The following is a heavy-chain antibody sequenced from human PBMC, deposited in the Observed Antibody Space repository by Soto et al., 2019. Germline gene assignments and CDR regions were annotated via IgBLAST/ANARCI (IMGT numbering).Heavy chain of an antibody. D-gene: IGHD3-10*01. Sequence: QGQLVQSGAEVTKPGSSVKVSCKAAGGTFSSYAISWVRQAPGQGLEWMGGIIPIFGTANYAQKFQGRVTITADESTITAYMELSSLRSEDTAVYYCAIEGGRMVRGVIITTYGMDVWGQGTTVTVSS. CDR1: GGTFSSYA. CDR3: AIEGGRMVRGVIITTYGMDV. V-gene: IGHV1-69*01. J-gene: IGHJ6*02. CDR2: IIPIFGTA.